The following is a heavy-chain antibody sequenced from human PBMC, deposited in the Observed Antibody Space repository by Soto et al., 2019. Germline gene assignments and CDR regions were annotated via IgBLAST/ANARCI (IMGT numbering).Heavy chain of an antibody. D-gene: IGHD6-19*01. CDR3: ARVGQWLVSGYYYGMDV. V-gene: IGHV4-38-2*01. CDR2: IYHSGST. CDR1: GYSISSGYY. J-gene: IGHJ6*02. Sequence: KPSETLSLTCAVSGYSISSGYYWGWIRQPPGKGLEWIGSIYHSGSTYYNPSLKSRVTISIDTSKNQFSLKLSSVTAADTAVYYCARVGQWLVSGYYYGMDVWGQGTTVTVSS.